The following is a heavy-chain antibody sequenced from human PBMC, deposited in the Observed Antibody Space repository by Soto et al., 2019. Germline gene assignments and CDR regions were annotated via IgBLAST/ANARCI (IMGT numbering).Heavy chain of an antibody. CDR2: IYYSGSS. CDR1: GGSVSSGSHY. D-gene: IGHD3-3*02. V-gene: IGHV4-61*01. CDR3: ARLALYYYGMDV. J-gene: IGHJ6*02. Sequence: SETLSLTCTVYGGSVSSGSHYWSWIRQPPGKGLECIGYIYYSGSSNSNPSLKSRVTISLDTSKNQFSLKLSSVTAADTAVYYCARLALYYYGMDVWGPGTTVTVSS.